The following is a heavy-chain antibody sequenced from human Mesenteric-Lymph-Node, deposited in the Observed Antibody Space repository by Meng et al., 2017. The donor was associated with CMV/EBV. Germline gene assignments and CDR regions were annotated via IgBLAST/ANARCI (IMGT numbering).Heavy chain of an antibody. Sequence: GYSFKDHALHWVRRAPGQGLEWLGWINVDTGITEYSQRFQGRLTITRDISAGTAYMDLTSLNSEDTAVYYCARTLHLTGYYYFDYWGQGTLVTVSS. CDR2: INVDTGIT. J-gene: IGHJ4*02. D-gene: IGHD3-9*01. CDR3: ARTLHLTGYYYFDY. CDR1: GYSFKDHA. V-gene: IGHV1-3*01.